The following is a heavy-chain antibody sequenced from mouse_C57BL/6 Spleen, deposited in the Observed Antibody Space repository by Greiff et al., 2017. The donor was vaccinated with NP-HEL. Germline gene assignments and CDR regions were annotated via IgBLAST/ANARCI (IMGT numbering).Heavy chain of an antibody. CDR1: GYTFTSYW. V-gene: IGHV1-64*01. J-gene: IGHJ2*01. CDR2: IHPNSGST. CDR3: ARDDYYGSSFFDY. D-gene: IGHD1-1*01. Sequence: VQLQRPGAELVKPGASVKLSCKASGYTFTSYWMHWVKQRPGQGLEWIGMIHPNSGSTNYNEKFKSKATLTVDKSSSTAYMQLSSLTSEDSAVYYCARDDYYGSSFFDYWGQGTTLTVSS.